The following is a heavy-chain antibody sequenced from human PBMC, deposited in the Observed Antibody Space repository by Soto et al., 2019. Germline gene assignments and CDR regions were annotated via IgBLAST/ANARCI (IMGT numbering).Heavy chain of an antibody. CDR2: IYYDGSKK. CDR3: ARSPRVRGGTASRGC. Sequence: QVQLVESGGGVVQPGRSLRLSCAASGFTFDNFGMHWVRQAPGKGLEWVSVIYYDGSKKYYADSVRGRFTISRDKSKNMLYLQMDSLRAEDTATYYCARSPRVRGGTASRGCWGQGTLVTVSS. J-gene: IGHJ4*02. CDR1: GFTFDNFG. V-gene: IGHV3-33*01. D-gene: IGHD3-10*01.